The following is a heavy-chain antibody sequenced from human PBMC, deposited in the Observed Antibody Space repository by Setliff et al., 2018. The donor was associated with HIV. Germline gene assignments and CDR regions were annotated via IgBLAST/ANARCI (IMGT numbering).Heavy chain of an antibody. CDR1: GGSFSGYY. CDR2: FSYNGGR. Sequence: SETLSLTCAVYGGSFSGYYWSWIRQPPGKGLEWIGSFSYNGGRRYTPSLKSRVTISADMSKNQFSLNLNSVTAADTAVYYCVKHVDSDFSGDPDWFDPWGQGIPVTVSS. D-gene: IGHD2-15*01. V-gene: IGHV4-34*01. CDR3: VKHVDSDFSGDPDWFDP. J-gene: IGHJ5*02.